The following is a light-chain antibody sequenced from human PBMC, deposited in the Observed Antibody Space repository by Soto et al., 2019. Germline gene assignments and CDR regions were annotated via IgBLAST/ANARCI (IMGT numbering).Light chain of an antibody. CDR3: HHRSNCWT. CDR1: QSVSTF. V-gene: IGKV3-11*01. Sequence: EIVLTQSPATLSLSPGERAALSYRASQSVSTFLAWYPHKPGQAPRLLIYDASNRATGIPARFSGSGSGTDLPLPIRSLEPEDSAFYYCHHRSNCWTFGPGTKVEIK. CDR2: DAS. J-gene: IGKJ1*01.